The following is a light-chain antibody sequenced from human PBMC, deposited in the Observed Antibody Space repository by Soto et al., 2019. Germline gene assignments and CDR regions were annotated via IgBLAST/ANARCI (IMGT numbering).Light chain of an antibody. CDR3: QQSYRSPYT. J-gene: IGKJ2*01. CDR2: VAS. V-gene: IGKV1-39*01. Sequence: DIQMTQSPSSLSASVGDRVTITCRASQSISSYLNWYQQKPGKAPKFLIYVASTLQSGVPSRFSGSGSGTDFTLTITSLQPEDFATYYWQQSYRSPYTFGRGTKLEIK. CDR1: QSISSY.